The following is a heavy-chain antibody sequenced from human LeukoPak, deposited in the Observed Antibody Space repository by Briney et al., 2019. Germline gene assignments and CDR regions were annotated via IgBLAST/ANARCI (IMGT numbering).Heavy chain of an antibody. V-gene: IGHV3-33*01. CDR1: GFTFTDYG. D-gene: IGHD3-10*01. CDR2: IWYDGSKK. J-gene: IGHJ6*03. CDR3: ARESGGDYYMDF. Sequence: PGGSLRLSCAPSGFTFTDYGLHWVRQAPGKGLEGVAVIWYDGSKKFYGESLEGRFTISRDDSKNTVYLEMSSLRVEDTAVYYCARESGGDYYMDFWGKGTTVTVSS.